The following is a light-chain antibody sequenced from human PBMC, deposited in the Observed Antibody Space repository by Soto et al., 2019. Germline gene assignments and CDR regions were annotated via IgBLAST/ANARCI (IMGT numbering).Light chain of an antibody. CDR2: GAS. V-gene: IGKV1-5*02. CDR1: EDIGTS. J-gene: IGKJ1*01. Sequence: DSKMTNFLSPMFAFIEDQLTILCPASEDIGTSLAWFQQRPGRAESVLIGGASGLLNGVPSLFGGSGSGTELALTISCVQPDDFATYCCQHYYTFSWTFCQGTKVDI. CDR3: QHYYTFSWT.